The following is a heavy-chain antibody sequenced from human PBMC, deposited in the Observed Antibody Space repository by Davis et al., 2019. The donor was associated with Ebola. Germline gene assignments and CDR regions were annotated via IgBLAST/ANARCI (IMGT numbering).Heavy chain of an antibody. V-gene: IGHV3-20*04. Sequence: GGSLRLSCAASGFTFDAYGMSWVRQVPGKGLEWVSGINWNGGSTAYADSVKGRFTISRDNAKNSLYLQMNSLRAEDTAVYYCARMSTPVLAGWGQGTLVTVSS. CDR2: INWNGGST. CDR1: GFTFDAYG. D-gene: IGHD2-8*01. J-gene: IGHJ4*02. CDR3: ARMSTPVLAG.